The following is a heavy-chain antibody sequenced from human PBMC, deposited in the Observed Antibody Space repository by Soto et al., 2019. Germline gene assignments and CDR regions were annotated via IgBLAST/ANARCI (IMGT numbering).Heavy chain of an antibody. D-gene: IGHD5-18*01. CDR1: GFTFSSYG. J-gene: IGHJ4*02. CDR3: AQRSEYSSPIDY. CDR2: ISYDGSNK. Sequence: QVQLVESGGGVVQPGRSLRLSCAASGFTFSSYGMHWVRQAPGKGLEWVAVISYDGSNKYYADSVKGRFTISRDNSKNTLYLQMNSLRAEDTAVYYCAQRSEYSSPIDYWGQGTLVTVSS. V-gene: IGHV3-30*18.